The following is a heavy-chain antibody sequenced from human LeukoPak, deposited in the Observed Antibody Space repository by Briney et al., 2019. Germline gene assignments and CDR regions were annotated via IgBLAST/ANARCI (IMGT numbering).Heavy chain of an antibody. CDR3: AKDGYDYYYYYMDV. Sequence: GGSLRLSCAASGFTFSSYAMSWVRQAPGKGLEWVSAISDSGGSTYYADSVQGRFTISRDNSKNTLYLRMNILRAEDMAVYYCAKDGYDYYYYYMDVWGKGTTVTVSS. V-gene: IGHV3-23*01. D-gene: IGHD1-1*01. CDR2: ISDSGGST. CDR1: GFTFSSYA. J-gene: IGHJ6*03.